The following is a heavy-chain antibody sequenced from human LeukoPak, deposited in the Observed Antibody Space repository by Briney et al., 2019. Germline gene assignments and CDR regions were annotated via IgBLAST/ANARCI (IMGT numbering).Heavy chain of an antibody. V-gene: IGHV3-30-3*01. D-gene: IGHD6-13*01. CDR1: GFTFSSYA. CDR3: ARGKSRAAAVLDY. CDR2: ISYDGSNK. J-gene: IGHJ4*02. Sequence: GRSLRLSCAASGFTFSSYAMHWVRQAPGKGLEWVAVISYDGSNKYYADSVKGRFTISRDNSKNTLYLQMNSLRAEDTAVYYCARGKSRAAAVLDYWGQGTLVTVSS.